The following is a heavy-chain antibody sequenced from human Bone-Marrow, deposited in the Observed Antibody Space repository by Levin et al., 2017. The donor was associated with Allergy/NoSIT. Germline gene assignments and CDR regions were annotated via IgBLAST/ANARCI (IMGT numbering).Heavy chain of an antibody. CDR1: GFTLSSYG. D-gene: IGHD6-13*01. CDR3: ARDLSYSTAWPDY. CDR2: ISFDGSKT. V-gene: IGHV3-33*01. J-gene: IGHJ4*02. Sequence: GESLKISCAASGFTLSSYGMHWVRQTPDKGLEWVADISFDGSKTNYGNSVKGRFTISRDNSKNTLYLQMNSLRAEDTAVYYCARDLSYSTAWPDYWGQGTLVTVSS.